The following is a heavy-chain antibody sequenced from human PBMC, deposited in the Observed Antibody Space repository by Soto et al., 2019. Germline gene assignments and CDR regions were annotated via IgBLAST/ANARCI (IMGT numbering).Heavy chain of an antibody. V-gene: IGHV3-74*01. CDR3: VRGRGGTYADY. D-gene: IGHD1-26*01. Sequence: EVQLVESGGGLVQPGGSLRLSCAASGLTLSSYWMHWVRQAPGKGLVWVSRINSDGSTTSYAEYVNGRFTISRDNAKNTLLLQMNSLRAEDTSVYYCVRGRGGTYADYWGQRTLVTVSS. CDR2: INSDGSTT. J-gene: IGHJ4*02. CDR1: GLTLSSYW.